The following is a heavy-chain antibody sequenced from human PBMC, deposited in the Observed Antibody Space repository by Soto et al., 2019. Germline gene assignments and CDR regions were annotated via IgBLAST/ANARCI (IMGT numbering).Heavy chain of an antibody. J-gene: IGHJ6*03. CDR3: ARSRWFGELERYYMDV. D-gene: IGHD3-10*01. V-gene: IGHV4-59*01. CDR1: GGSISSYY. Sequence: SETLSLTCTVSGGSISSYYWSWIRQPPGKGLEWIGYIYYSGSTNYNPSLKSRVTISVDTSKNQFSLKLSSVTAADTAVYYCARSRWFGELERYYMDVWGKGTTVTVSS. CDR2: IYYSGST.